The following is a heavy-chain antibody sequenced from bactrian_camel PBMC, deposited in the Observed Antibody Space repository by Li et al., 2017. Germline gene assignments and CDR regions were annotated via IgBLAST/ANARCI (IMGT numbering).Heavy chain of an antibody. J-gene: IGHJ4*01. D-gene: IGHD3*01. CDR2: IDTGGSV. V-gene: IGHV3S55*01. Sequence: QVQLVESGGGSVQVGGSLRLSCEVSGLRFDMFCLGWFRQAAGKEREAVAGIDTGGSVKYIDAAKDRLTISKDNAKNTLYLQMNSLKPEDTAIYYCAAYGGAGRFADCGGDYCYAYDYRGQGTQVTVS. CDR1: GLRFDMFC. CDR3: AAYGGAGRFADCGGDYCYAYDY.